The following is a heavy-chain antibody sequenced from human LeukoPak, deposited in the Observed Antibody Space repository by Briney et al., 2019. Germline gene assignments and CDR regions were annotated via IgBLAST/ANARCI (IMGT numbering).Heavy chain of an antibody. V-gene: IGHV4-39*07. CDR3: ARNRGSTVITDHYYYYYMDV. CDR1: GGSISSSSYY. CDR2: IYYSGST. D-gene: IGHD4-11*01. Sequence: SETLSLTCTVSGGSISSSSYYWGWIRQPPGKGLEWIGSIYYSGSTYYNPSLKSRVTISVDTFKNQFSLKLSSVTAADTAVYYCARNRGSTVITDHYYYYYMDVWGKGTTVTVSS. J-gene: IGHJ6*03.